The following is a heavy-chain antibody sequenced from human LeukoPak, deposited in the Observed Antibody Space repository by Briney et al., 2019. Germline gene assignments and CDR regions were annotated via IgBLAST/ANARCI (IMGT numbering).Heavy chain of an antibody. D-gene: IGHD3-9*01. J-gene: IGHJ6*02. CDR2: TSYDGSNK. CDR3: ARNYDILTGYYTHYYYYGMDV. CDR1: GFTFSSYA. Sequence: GRSLRLSCAASGFTFSSYAMHWVRQAPGKGLEWVAVTSYDGSNKYYAGSVKGRFTISRDNSKNTLHLHMNSRRAEDTALYYCARNYDILTGYYTHYYYYGMDVWGQGTTVTVS. V-gene: IGHV3-30*04.